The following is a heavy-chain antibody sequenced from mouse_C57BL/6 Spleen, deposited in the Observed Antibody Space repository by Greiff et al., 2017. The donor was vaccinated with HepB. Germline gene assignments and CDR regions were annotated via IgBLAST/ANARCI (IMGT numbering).Heavy chain of an antibody. J-gene: IGHJ1*03. D-gene: IGHD1-1*01. CDR2: INPNNGGT. Sequence: EVQLQQSGPELVKPGASVKMSCKASGYSFTDYNMHWVKQSHGKSLEWNGYINPNNGGTSYNQKFKGKATLTVNKSSSTSYMELRRLTSEDSADYYCARWGDYDGSSYANWYFDVWGTGTTVTVSS. V-gene: IGHV1-22*01. CDR1: GYSFTDYN. CDR3: ARWGDYDGSSYANWYFDV.